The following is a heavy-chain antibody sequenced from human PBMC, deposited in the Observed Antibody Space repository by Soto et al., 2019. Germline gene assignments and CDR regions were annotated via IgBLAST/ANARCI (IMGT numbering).Heavy chain of an antibody. D-gene: IGHD2-2*01. CDR3: ARAYTGQLPRRGDYYYALDV. J-gene: IGHJ6*02. CDR1: GFFFNNYG. Sequence: GGSLRLSCVGSGFFFNNYGMHWVRQFSGKGLEWVSAIGAADDPYYSVSVKGRFIVSRDNAQKSLYLQMNNLRAADAAVYFCARAYTGQLPRRGDYYYALDVWGRGTTVTVSS. CDR2: IGAADDP. V-gene: IGHV3-13*05.